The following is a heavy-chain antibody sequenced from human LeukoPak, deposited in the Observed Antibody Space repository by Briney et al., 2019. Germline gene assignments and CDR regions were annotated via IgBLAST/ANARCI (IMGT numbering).Heavy chain of an antibody. CDR2: IYYSGNT. CDR3: ASGSSGSYYPYYFDY. J-gene: IGHJ4*02. D-gene: IGHD1-26*01. CDR1: GGSIVSISHY. Sequence: PETLSLTCTVSGGSIVSISHYWGWIRQPPGKGLEWIGTIYYSGNTYYNPSLKSRVTISVDTSKNQFSLKLSSVTAADTAVYYCASGSSGSYYPYYFDYWGQGTLVTVSS. V-gene: IGHV4-39*01.